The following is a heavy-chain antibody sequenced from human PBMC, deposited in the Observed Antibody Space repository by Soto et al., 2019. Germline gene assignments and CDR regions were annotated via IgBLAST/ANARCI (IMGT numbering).Heavy chain of an antibody. V-gene: IGHV3-7*04. CDR1: EFTFSRYW. J-gene: IGHJ3*02. Sequence: PGGPLRLSCAASEFTFSRYWMDWVRQAPRKGLEWVATIKHDGSEKYYVDSVKGRFIISRDNAKNSVFLQMNGLRVEDTAVYFCARAMGTDGWSNHPFDIWGQGTMVTVSS. CDR3: ARAMGTDGWSNHPFDI. CDR2: IKHDGSEK. D-gene: IGHD6-19*01.